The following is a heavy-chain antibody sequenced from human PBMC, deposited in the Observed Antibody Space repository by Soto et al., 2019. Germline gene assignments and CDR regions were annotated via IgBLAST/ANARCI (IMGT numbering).Heavy chain of an antibody. CDR1: GFTFSSYW. J-gene: IGHJ6*04. CDR2: IKQDGSEK. V-gene: IGHV3-7*03. Sequence: PGGSLRLSCAASGFTFSSYWMSWVRQAPGKGLEWVANIKQDGSEKYYVDSVKGRFTISRDNAKNSLYLQMNSLRAEDTAVYYCTTNSVTDFYYCGMEVWGIGTTVTVSA. CDR3: TTNSVTDFYYCGMEV.